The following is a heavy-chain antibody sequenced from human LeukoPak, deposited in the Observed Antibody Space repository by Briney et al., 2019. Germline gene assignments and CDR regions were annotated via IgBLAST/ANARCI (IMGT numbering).Heavy chain of an antibody. CDR1: GGSISSGSYY. Sequence: SETLSLTCTVSGGSISSGSYYWSWIRQPAGKGLEWIGRIYTSGSTNYNPSLKSRVTISVDTSKNQFSLKLSSVTAADTAVYYCARGNTDGYSSSWLGVDYWGQGTLVTVSS. D-gene: IGHD6-13*01. V-gene: IGHV4-61*02. CDR2: IYTSGST. J-gene: IGHJ4*02. CDR3: ARGNTDGYSSSWLGVDY.